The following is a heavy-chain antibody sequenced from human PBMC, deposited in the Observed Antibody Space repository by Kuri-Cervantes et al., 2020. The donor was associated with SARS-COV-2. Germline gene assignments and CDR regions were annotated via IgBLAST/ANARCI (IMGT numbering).Heavy chain of an antibody. CDR1: GYTFTGYY. J-gene: IGHJ4*02. CDR3: ARKVGGDYYFDY. Sequence: ASVKVSCKASGYTFTGYYMHWVRQAPGQGLEWMGWINPNSGGTNYAQKFRGRVTMTRDTSISTAYMELSRLKSDDTAVYYCARKVGGDYYFDYWGQGTLVTVSS. V-gene: IGHV1-2*02. CDR2: INPNSGGT. D-gene: IGHD2-21*02.